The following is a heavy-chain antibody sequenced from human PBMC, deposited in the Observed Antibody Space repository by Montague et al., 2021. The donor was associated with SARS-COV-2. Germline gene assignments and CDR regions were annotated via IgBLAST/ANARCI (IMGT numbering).Heavy chain of an antibody. V-gene: IGHV3-48*03. CDR2: ISTSAYTT. Sequence: SLRLSCPASGFTFSNYDMNWVRQAPGKGPEWISYISTSAYTTSYAGSVKGRFTISRDNGKNSLYLQMNSLRVEDTAVYYCTRDYRSIVGDGLDIWGQGTKVTVYS. CDR1: GFTFSNYD. CDR3: TRDYRSIVGDGLDI. J-gene: IGHJ3*02. D-gene: IGHD3-16*02.